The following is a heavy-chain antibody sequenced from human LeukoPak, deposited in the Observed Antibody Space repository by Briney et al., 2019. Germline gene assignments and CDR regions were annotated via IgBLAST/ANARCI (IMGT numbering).Heavy chain of an antibody. D-gene: IGHD4-17*01. Sequence: PGGSLRLSCAASGFTFSSYWMSWVRQAPGKGLEWVANIKQDGSEKYYVDSVKGRFTISGDNAKNSLYLQMNSLRAEDTAVYYCASDGDYGEGNYWGQGTLVTVSS. CDR3: ASDGDYGEGNY. CDR2: IKQDGSEK. J-gene: IGHJ4*02. V-gene: IGHV3-7*01. CDR1: GFTFSSYW.